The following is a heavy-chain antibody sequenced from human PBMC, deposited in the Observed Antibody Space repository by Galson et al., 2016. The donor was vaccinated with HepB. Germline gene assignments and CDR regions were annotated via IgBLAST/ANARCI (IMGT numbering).Heavy chain of an antibody. CDR2: IWYDGSNK. CDR1: GFTFSSYG. D-gene: IGHD3-10*01. CDR3: ARDSRFGFSYYYFYGMDV. J-gene: IGHJ6*02. V-gene: IGHV3-33*01. Sequence: SLRLSCAASGFTFSSYGMHWVRQAPGKGLEWVAVIWYDGSNKYYADSVKGRFTISRDYSKNTLYLQMNSLRAEDTAVYYCARDSRFGFSYYYFYGMDVWGQGTTVTVSS.